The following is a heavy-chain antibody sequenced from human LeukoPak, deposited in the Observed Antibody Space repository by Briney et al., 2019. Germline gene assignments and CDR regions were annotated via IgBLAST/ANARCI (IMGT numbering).Heavy chain of an antibody. V-gene: IGHV4-4*07. J-gene: IGHJ6*03. D-gene: IGHD3-3*01. CDR3: ARDLRRFLEWSTYYYMDV. CDR2: IYTSGST. Sequence: SETLSLTCTVSGGSISSYYWSWIRQPAGKGLEWIGRIYTSGSTNYNPSLKSRDTMSVDTSKNQFSLKLSSVTAADTAVYYCARDLRRFLEWSTYYYMDVWGKGTTVTVSS. CDR1: GGSISSYY.